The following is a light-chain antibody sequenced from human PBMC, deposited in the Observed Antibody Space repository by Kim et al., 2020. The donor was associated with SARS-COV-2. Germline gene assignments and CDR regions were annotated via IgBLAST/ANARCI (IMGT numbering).Light chain of an antibody. CDR3: QSADTSGTSVI. CDR1: ALSKQY. J-gene: IGLJ2*01. Sequence: SPGQTSRLSCSGDALSKQYCYWYQQKPGQAPVLAMYTDVERPSGIPERFSGSTSGTTATLTIIAVQAEDEADYYCQSADTSGTSVIFGGGTRLTVL. CDR2: TDV. V-gene: IGLV3-25*03.